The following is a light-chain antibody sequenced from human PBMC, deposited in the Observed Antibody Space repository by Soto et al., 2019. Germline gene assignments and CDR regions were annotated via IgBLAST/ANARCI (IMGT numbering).Light chain of an antibody. CDR2: SAS. J-gene: IGKJ5*01. Sequence: DMALTQTPVTLSLSPGERATLSCMASQSVSSSYLAWYQQKSGQATRRLMYSASSRATGIPDRFTGSGSGTDFTLTISSLQPEDFATYYCQQSYSNPITFGQGTRLEIK. CDR1: QSVSSSY. CDR3: QQSYSNPIT. V-gene: IGKV3-20*01.